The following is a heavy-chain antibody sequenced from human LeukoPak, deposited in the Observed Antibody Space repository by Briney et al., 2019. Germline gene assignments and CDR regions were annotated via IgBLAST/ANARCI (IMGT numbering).Heavy chain of an antibody. V-gene: IGHV1-8*01. CDR3: ARGRRQWLAHNWFDP. CDR1: GYTFTSYD. J-gene: IGHJ5*02. D-gene: IGHD6-19*01. Sequence: ASVKVSCKASGYTFTSYDINWVRQAPGQGLEWMGWMNPNSGNTGYAQKFQGRVTMTRNTSISTAYMELSSLRSEDTAVYYCARGRRQWLAHNWFDPWGQGTLVTVSS. CDR2: MNPNSGNT.